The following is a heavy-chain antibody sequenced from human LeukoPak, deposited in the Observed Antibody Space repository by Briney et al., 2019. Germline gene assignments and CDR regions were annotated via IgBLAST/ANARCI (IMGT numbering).Heavy chain of an antibody. CDR2: ISSSSSYI. D-gene: IGHD3-3*01. J-gene: IGHJ3*02. V-gene: IGHV3-21*01. CDR3: ARDGPILYSDFWSGYYKSRSDAFDI. Sequence: GGSLRLSCAASGFAVSSNYMTWVRQAPGKGLEWVSSISSSSSYIYYADSVKGRFTISRDNAKNSLYLQMNSLRAEDTAVYYCARDGPILYSDFWSGYYKSRSDAFDIWGQGTMVTVSS. CDR1: GFAVSSNY.